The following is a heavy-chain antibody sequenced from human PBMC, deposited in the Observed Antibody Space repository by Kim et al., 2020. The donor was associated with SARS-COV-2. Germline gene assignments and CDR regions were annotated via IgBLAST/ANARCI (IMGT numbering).Heavy chain of an antibody. Sequence: SVKVSCKASGGTFSSYAISWVRQAPGQGLEWMGGIIPIFGTANYAQKFQGRVTITADESTSTAYMELSSLRSEDTAVYYCARSLQRWLQLPPYYYFDYWGQGTLVTVSS. CDR3: ARSLQRWLQLPPYYYFDY. CDR1: GGTFSSYA. CDR2: IIPIFGTA. D-gene: IGHD5-12*01. V-gene: IGHV1-69*13. J-gene: IGHJ4*02.